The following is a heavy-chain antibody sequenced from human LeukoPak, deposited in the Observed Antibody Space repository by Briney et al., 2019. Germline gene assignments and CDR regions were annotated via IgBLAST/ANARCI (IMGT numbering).Heavy chain of an antibody. V-gene: IGHV3-23*01. Sequence: PGGSLRLSCAASGFTFSSYAMNWVRQAPGKGLEWVSAISGSGGSTYYTDSVKGRFSISRDNSKNTLYLQMNSLRAEDTAVYYCARDCSGGSCYLLGYWGQGTLVTVSS. J-gene: IGHJ4*02. CDR3: ARDCSGGSCYLLGY. CDR2: ISGSGGST. CDR1: GFTFSSYA. D-gene: IGHD2-15*01.